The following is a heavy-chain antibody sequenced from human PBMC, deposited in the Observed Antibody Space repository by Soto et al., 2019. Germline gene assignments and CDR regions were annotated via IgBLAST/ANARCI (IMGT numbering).Heavy chain of an antibody. D-gene: IGHD3-3*01. Sequence: TLSLTCAVYGGSFSGYYWSWIRQPPGKGLEWIGEINHSGSTNYNPSLKSRVTISVDTSKNQFSLKLSSVTAADTAVYYCARGNYDFWSGYRKYYYGMDVWGQGTTVTVSS. CDR2: INHSGST. CDR3: ARGNYDFWSGYRKYYYGMDV. V-gene: IGHV4-34*01. J-gene: IGHJ6*02. CDR1: GGSFSGYY.